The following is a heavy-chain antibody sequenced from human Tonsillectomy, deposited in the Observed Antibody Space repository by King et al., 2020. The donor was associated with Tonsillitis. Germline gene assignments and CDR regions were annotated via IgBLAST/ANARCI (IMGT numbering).Heavy chain of an antibody. CDR2: IYYSGST. CDR1: GDSITSSSSS. J-gene: IGHJ6*02. CDR3: ASRDYVPYAYGMHV. D-gene: IGHD4-17*01. Sequence: VQLQESGPGLVKPSETLSLTCTVSGDSITSSSSSWGWIRQPPGKGLEWIGTIYYSGSTYYNPSLKSRVTISVDTSKNQFSLNLSSVTAVDTAVYYCASRDYVPYAYGMHVGGHGTTVTVSS. V-gene: IGHV4-39*01.